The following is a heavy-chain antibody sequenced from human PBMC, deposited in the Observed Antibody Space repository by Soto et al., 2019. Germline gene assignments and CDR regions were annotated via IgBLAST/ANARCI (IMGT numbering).Heavy chain of an antibody. CDR1: RFMFRSYW. V-gene: IGHV3-74*01. Sequence: GGSLRLSCAASRFMFRSYWMHWVRQAPGKGLVWVSRINSYGGTTTYADSVKGRFTISRDNAKNTLYLQMNSLRAEDTAVYYCARGSEYSYGYHYYGMDVWGQGTTVTVSS. CDR3: ARGSEYSYGYHYYGMDV. J-gene: IGHJ6*02. CDR2: INSYGGTT. D-gene: IGHD5-18*01.